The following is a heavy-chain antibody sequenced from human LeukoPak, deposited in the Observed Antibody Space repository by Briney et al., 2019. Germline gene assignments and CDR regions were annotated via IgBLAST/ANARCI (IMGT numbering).Heavy chain of an antibody. J-gene: IGHJ4*02. D-gene: IGHD2-15*01. CDR2: IYTSGST. Sequence: SETLSLTCTVSGGSISSGSYYWSWIRQPAGKGLEWIGRIYTSGSTNYNPSLKSRVTISVDTSKNQFSLRLGSVTAADTAVYYCARDEYCSGGSCYVGFDYWGQGTLVTVSS. V-gene: IGHV4-61*02. CDR3: ARDEYCSGGSCYVGFDY. CDR1: GGSISSGSYY.